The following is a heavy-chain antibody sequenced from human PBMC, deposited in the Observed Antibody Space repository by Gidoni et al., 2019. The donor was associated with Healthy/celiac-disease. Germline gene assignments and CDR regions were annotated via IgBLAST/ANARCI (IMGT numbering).Heavy chain of an antibody. D-gene: IGHD6-6*01. CDR3: AGLGIQPEYSSPNSDY. Sequence: GSTYYNPSLKSRVTISVDTSKNQFSLKLSSVTAADTAVYYCAGLGIQPEYSSPNSDYWGQGTLVTVSS. V-gene: IGHV4-39*01. CDR2: GST. J-gene: IGHJ4*02.